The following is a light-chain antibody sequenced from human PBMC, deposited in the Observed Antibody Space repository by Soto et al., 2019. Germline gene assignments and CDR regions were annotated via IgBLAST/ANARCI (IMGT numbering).Light chain of an antibody. CDR3: QQTYNTPRT. CDR2: AAS. CDR1: QSISSY. J-gene: IGKJ2*01. V-gene: IGKV1-39*01. Sequence: DIQMTQSPSSLSGSVGDSVTISCRASQSISSYLNWYQQKPGKAPNLLIYAASNLQSGVPSRFSGSGSGTDFTLTISSLQPEDFATYYCQQTYNTPRTFGQGTKLEI.